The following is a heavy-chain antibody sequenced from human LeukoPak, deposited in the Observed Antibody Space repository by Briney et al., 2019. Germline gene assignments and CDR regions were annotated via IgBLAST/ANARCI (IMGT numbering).Heavy chain of an antibody. CDR1: GFTFSDYY. CDR3: ARDSVDTAMADFDY. D-gene: IGHD5-18*01. J-gene: IGHJ4*02. Sequence: PGGSLRLSRAASGFTFSDYYMSWIRQAPGKGLEWVSYISSSSSYTNYADSVKGRFTISRDNAKNSLYLQMNSLRAEDTAVCYCARDSVDTAMADFDYWGQGTLVTVSS. V-gene: IGHV3-11*05. CDR2: ISSSSSYT.